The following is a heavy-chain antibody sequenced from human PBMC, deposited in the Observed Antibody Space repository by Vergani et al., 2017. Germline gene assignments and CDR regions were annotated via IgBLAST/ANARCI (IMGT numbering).Heavy chain of an antibody. V-gene: IGHV3-23*01. D-gene: IGHD2-2*01. CDR1: GFTFSSYA. Sequence: EVQLLESGGGLVQPGGSLRLSCAAFGFTFSSYAMSWVRQAPGKGLEWVSAISGSGGSTYYADSVKGRFTISRDNSKNTLYLQMNSLRAEDTAVYYCAKRSRAPFYCSSTSCPQPFDYWGQGTLVTVSS. CDR2: ISGSGGST. J-gene: IGHJ4*02. CDR3: AKRSRAPFYCSSTSCPQPFDY.